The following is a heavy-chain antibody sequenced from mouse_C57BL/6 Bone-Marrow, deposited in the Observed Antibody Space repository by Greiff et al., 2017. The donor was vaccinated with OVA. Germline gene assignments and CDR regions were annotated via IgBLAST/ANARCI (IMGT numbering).Heavy chain of an antibody. CDR2: IYPRSGNT. J-gene: IGHJ4*01. V-gene: IGHV1-81*01. Sequence: QVHVKQSGAELARPGASVKLSCKASGYTFTSYGISWVKQRTGQGLEWIGEIYPRSGNTYYNEKFKGKATLTADKSSSTAYMELRSLTSEDSAVYFCARGLRQPGRGYAMDYWGQGTSVTVSS. CDR1: GYTFTSYG. CDR3: ARGLRQPGRGYAMDY. D-gene: IGHD3-3*01.